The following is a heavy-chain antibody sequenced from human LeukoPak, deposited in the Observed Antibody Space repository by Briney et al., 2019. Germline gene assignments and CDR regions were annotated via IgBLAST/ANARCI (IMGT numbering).Heavy chain of an antibody. J-gene: IGHJ5*01. V-gene: IGHV3-21*01. CDR3: VREPGAPRGWFDS. Sequence: WGSLRLSCEASGFTFSVYSMNWVRQAPGKGLEWVSSISGTGSHIYSADSMKGRFIISRDNAKNSLYLQMNSLRAEDTAVYYCVREPGAPRGWFDSWGQGTLVTVSS. CDR2: ISGTGSHI. D-gene: IGHD7-27*01. CDR1: GFTFSVYS.